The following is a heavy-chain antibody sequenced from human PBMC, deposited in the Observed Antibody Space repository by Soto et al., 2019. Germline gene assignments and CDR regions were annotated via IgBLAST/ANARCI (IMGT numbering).Heavy chain of an antibody. CDR2: IYYSGST. V-gene: IGHV4-31*03. J-gene: IGHJ5*02. CDR1: GGSISSGGYY. D-gene: IGHD6-13*01. CDR3: ARGTEQQLPTRWFDP. Sequence: QVQLQESGPGLVKPSQTLSLTCTVSGGSISSGGYYWSWIRQHPGKGLEWIGYIYYSGSTNYNPSLKSRVTIXXDXSXNQFSLKLSSVTAADTAVYYCARGTEQQLPTRWFDPWGQGTLVTVSS.